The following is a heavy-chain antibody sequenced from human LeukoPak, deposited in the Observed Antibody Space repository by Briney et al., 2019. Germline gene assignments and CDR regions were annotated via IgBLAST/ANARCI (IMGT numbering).Heavy chain of an antibody. Sequence: GGSLRLSCAASGFTFSSYEMNWVRQAPGKGLEWVSYISSSGSTIYYADSMKGRFTISRDNAKNSLYLQMNSLRAEDTAVYYCAELGITTIGGVWGKGTTVTISS. CDR3: AELGITTIGGV. J-gene: IGHJ6*04. CDR1: GFTFSSYE. V-gene: IGHV3-48*03. D-gene: IGHD3-10*02. CDR2: ISSSGSTI.